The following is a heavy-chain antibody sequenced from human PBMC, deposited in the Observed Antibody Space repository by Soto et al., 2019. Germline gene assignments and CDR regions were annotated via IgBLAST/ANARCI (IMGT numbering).Heavy chain of an antibody. V-gene: IGHV4-59*01. CDR3: ARTYDGSGPNSGGYSFDI. CDR2: IYYSVT. J-gene: IGHJ3*02. Sequence: SETLSLTCSVSGGSISSYYWSWIRQPPGKGLEWIAYIYYSVTSYNPSLKKRVSISLDTSKNQFSLKLSSVTAADTALYYCARTYDGSGPNSGGYSFDIWGQGTMVT. CDR1: GGSISSYY. D-gene: IGHD3-22*01.